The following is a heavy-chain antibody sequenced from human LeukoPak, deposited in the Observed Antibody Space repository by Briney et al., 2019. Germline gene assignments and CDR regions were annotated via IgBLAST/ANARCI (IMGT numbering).Heavy chain of an antibody. V-gene: IGHV3-30*18. CDR3: AKELRTTVVTRTVDY. Sequence: GGSLRLSCAASGFTFSSYGMHWVRQAPGKGLEWVAVISYDGSNKYYADSVKGRLTISRDNSKNTLYLQMNSLRAEDTAVYYCAKELRTTVVTRTVDYWGQGTLVTVSS. D-gene: IGHD4-23*01. CDR1: GFTFSSYG. CDR2: ISYDGSNK. J-gene: IGHJ4*02.